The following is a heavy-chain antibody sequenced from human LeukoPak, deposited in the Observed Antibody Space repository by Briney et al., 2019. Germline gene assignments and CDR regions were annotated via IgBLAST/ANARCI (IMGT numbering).Heavy chain of an antibody. CDR2: ISGSGHDP. J-gene: IGHJ3*02. V-gene: IGHV3-23*01. CDR1: GFTFTNYA. Sequence: GRSLRLSCAPSGFTFTNYAMNWVRQPPGKGREWVSLISGSGHDPNYTDSVKCRFTISRDNSKHTLYLQMNSLRAEDTALYYCAKAIHLYAFDIWGQGTMVTVSS. CDR3: AKAIHLYAFDI.